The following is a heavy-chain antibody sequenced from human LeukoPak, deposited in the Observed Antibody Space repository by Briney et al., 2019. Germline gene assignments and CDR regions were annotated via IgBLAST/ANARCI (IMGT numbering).Heavy chain of an antibody. CDR2: MNSDGSAT. CDR1: GFSFSNYW. Sequence: GGSLRLSCAASGFSFSNYWMHWVRQAPGKGLVWVTRMNSDGSATYYADSVQGRFTISRDNTKNTLYLQMNSLRAEDTAMYFCAKGPNYFDSWGQGTLVTVSS. V-gene: IGHV3-74*01. J-gene: IGHJ4*02. CDR3: AKGPNYFDS.